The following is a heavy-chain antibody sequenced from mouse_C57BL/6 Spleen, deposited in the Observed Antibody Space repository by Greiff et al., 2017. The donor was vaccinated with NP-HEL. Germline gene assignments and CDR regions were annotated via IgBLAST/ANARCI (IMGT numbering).Heavy chain of an antibody. CDR2: IDPANGNT. J-gene: IGHJ4*01. CDR1: GFNIKNTY. Sequence: LVESVAELVRPGASVKLSCTASGFNIKNTYMHWVKQRPEQGLEWIGRIDPANGNTKYAPKFQGKATITADTSSNTAYLQLSSLTSEDTAIYYCARSFTTVVDPYAMDYWGQGTSVTVSS. D-gene: IGHD1-1*01. V-gene: IGHV14-3*01. CDR3: ARSFTTVVDPYAMDY.